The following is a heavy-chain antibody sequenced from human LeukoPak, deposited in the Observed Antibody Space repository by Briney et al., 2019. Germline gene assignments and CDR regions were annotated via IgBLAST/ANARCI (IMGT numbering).Heavy chain of an antibody. Sequence: SETLSLTCTVSGGSISSGDYYWSWIRQPPGKGLEWIGYIYYSGSTYYNPSLKSRVTISVDTSKHQFSLKLSSVTAADTAVYYCARDRVYYYDSSGYYYYYYGMDVWGQGTTVTVSS. J-gene: IGHJ6*02. CDR2: IYYSGST. CDR3: ARDRVYYYDSSGYYYYYYGMDV. D-gene: IGHD3-22*01. V-gene: IGHV4-30-4*01. CDR1: GGSISSGDYY.